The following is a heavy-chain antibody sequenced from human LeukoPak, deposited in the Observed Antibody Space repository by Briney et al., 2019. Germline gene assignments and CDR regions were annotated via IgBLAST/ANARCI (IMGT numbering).Heavy chain of an antibody. Sequence: KPSETLSLTCAVYGGSFSGYYWSWIRQPPGKGLEWIGEINHSGSTNYNPSLKSRVTISVDTSKNQFSLKLSSVTAADTAVYYCARGSPIVFLPMNWFDPWGQGTLVTVSS. J-gene: IGHJ5*02. CDR1: GGSFSGYY. CDR3: ARGSPIVFLPMNWFDP. CDR2: INHSGST. D-gene: IGHD3-10*01. V-gene: IGHV4-34*01.